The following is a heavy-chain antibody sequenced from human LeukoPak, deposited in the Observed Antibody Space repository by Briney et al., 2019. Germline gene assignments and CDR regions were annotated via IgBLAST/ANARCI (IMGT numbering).Heavy chain of an antibody. V-gene: IGHV3-30*02. Sequence: GGSLRLSCAASGFTFSSYGMHWVRQAPGKGLEWVAFIRYDGSNKYYADSVKGRFTISRDNSKNTLYLQMNSLRAEDAAVYYCAKGGQWLVPDAFDIWGQGTMVTVSS. D-gene: IGHD6-19*01. J-gene: IGHJ3*02. CDR3: AKGGQWLVPDAFDI. CDR1: GFTFSSYG. CDR2: IRYDGSNK.